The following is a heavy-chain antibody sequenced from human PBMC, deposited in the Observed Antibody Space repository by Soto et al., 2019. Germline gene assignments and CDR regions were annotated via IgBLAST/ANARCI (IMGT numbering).Heavy chain of an antibody. J-gene: IGHJ6*02. V-gene: IGHV3-15*07. Sequence: PGGSLRLSCAASGFTFSNAWMNWVRQAPGKGLEWVGRIKSKTDGGTTDYAAPVKGRFTISRDDSKNKLYLQMNSLKTEDTAVYYCTTLSITIFGVVLMDVWGQGTTVTVSS. CDR3: TTLSITIFGVVLMDV. D-gene: IGHD3-3*01. CDR2: IKSKTDGGTT. CDR1: GFTFSNAW.